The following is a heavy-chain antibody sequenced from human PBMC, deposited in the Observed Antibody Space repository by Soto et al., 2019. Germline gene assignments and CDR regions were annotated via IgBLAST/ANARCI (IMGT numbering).Heavy chain of an antibody. V-gene: IGHV3-48*02. Sequence: GGSLRLSCAASGFTFSGYSVNWVRQAPGKGLEWVSYISSGSLTIYYAESVKGRFTVSRDNARDSQYLQMNSLRDQDTAVYSYAREDILEVRSFDYWGQGTLVTVSS. CDR2: ISSGSLTI. D-gene: IGHD3-9*01. J-gene: IGHJ4*02. CDR3: AREDILEVRSFDY. CDR1: GFTFSGYS.